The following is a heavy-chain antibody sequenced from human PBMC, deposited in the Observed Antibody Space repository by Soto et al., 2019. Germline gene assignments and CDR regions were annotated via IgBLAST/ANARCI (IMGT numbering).Heavy chain of an antibody. CDR3: ARAPWLYSSSSPTLDY. Sequence: ASVKVSCQASGYTFTGYYMHWVRQAPGQGLEWMGWINPNSGGTNYAQKFQGWVTMTRDMSISTAYMELSRLRSGDTAVYYCARAPWLYSSSSPTLDYWGQGTLVTVSS. V-gene: IGHV1-2*04. J-gene: IGHJ4*02. D-gene: IGHD6-6*01. CDR1: GYTFTGYY. CDR2: INPNSGGT.